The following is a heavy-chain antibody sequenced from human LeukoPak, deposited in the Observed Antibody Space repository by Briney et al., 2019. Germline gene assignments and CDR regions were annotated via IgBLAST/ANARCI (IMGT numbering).Heavy chain of an antibody. V-gene: IGHV3-30*04. Sequence: GGSLRLSCAASGITFSSYAMHWVRQAPGKGLEWVAVISYDGSHKYYAESVKGRFTISRDDSKNTLYLQMNSLRADDTAVYYCARGPDIAATGHLFDYWGQGTLVTVSS. J-gene: IGHJ4*02. D-gene: IGHD6-25*01. CDR2: ISYDGSHK. CDR1: GITFSSYA. CDR3: ARGPDIAATGHLFDY.